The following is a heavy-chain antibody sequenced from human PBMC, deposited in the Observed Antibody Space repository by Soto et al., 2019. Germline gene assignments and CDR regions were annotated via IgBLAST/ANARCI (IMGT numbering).Heavy chain of an antibody. CDR3: ARLPKGSLVTA. J-gene: IGHJ4*02. CDR1: GFSFSDYS. V-gene: IGHV3-48*02. D-gene: IGHD2-21*02. Sequence: LVESGGGLVYPGGSLRLSCVASGFSFSDYSMNWVRQAPGKRLQWVSYISSSSDNTYYADSVKGRFTVSRDNAKNALFLQMNSLRDDDTATYYCARLPKGSLVTAWGQGTRVTVSS. CDR2: ISSSSDNT.